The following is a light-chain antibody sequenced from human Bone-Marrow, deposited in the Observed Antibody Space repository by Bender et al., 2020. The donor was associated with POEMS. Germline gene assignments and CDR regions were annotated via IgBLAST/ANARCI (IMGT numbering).Light chain of an antibody. V-gene: IGLV2-23*03. J-gene: IGLJ2*01. Sequence: QSALTQPASVSASPGQSITISCTATSSDVGNYNFVSWYQQHPGKAPKLMIYEGTKRPSGVSHRFSGSKSGNTASLTISGLQTEDEADYYCSSYAGSTTFLFGGGTKLSVL. CDR1: SSDVGNYNF. CDR2: EGT. CDR3: SSYAGSTTFL.